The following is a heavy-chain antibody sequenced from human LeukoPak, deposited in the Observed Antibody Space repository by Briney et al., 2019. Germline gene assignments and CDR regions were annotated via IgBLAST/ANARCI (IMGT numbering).Heavy chain of an antibody. CDR1: GGSISSYY. D-gene: IGHD3-10*01. Sequence: SETLSLTCAVSGGSISSYYWSWIRQPPGKGLEWIGYIYYSGSTNYNPSLKSRVTISVDTSKNQFSLKLSSVTAADTAVYYCARGAHYYGSGSYYNYRSQFDYWGQGTLVTVSS. V-gene: IGHV4-59*01. CDR2: IYYSGST. CDR3: ARGAHYYGSGSYYNYRSQFDY. J-gene: IGHJ4*02.